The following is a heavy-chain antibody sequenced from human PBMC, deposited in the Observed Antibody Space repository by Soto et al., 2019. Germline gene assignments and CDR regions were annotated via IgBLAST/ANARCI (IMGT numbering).Heavy chain of an antibody. J-gene: IGHJ5*02. V-gene: IGHV1-3*01. D-gene: IGHD6-19*01. CDR1: GYTFSSYA. CDR2: INAANGNV. Sequence: ASVKVSCKASGYTFSSYALHWVRQAPGQRLEWMGWINAANGNVKYSQKFQGRVTITRDTSASTAYMELSSLRSEDPAVYYCARAVGQFDPWGQGTLVTVSS. CDR3: ARAVGQFDP.